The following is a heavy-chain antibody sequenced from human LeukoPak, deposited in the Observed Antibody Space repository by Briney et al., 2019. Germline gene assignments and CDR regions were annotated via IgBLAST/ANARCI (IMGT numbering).Heavy chain of an antibody. D-gene: IGHD3-3*01. V-gene: IGHV4-4*07. CDR3: ARDGSGITIFGVVTRLHYYYTDV. CDR1: GGSISSYY. CDR2: IYTSGST. Sequence: PSETLSLTCTVSGGSISSYYWSWIRQPAGEGLEWIGRIYTSGSTNYNPSLKSRVTMSVDTSKNQFSLKLSSVTAADTAVYYCARDGSGITIFGVVTRLHYYYTDVWGKGTTVTVSS. J-gene: IGHJ6*03.